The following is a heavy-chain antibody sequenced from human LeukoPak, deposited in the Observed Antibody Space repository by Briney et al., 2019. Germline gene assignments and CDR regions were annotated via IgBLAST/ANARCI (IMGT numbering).Heavy chain of an antibody. CDR3: ARDRYYDYVWGSYRSEQHFDY. D-gene: IGHD3-16*02. J-gene: IGHJ4*02. V-gene: IGHV4-4*07. Sequence: SETLSLTCAVYGGSFSGYYWSWIRQPAGKGLEWIGRIYTSGSTNYNPSLKSRVTMSVDTSKNQFSLKLSSVTAADTAVYYCARDRYYDYVWGSYRSEQHFDYWGQGTLVTVSS. CDR2: IYTSGST. CDR1: GGSFSGYY.